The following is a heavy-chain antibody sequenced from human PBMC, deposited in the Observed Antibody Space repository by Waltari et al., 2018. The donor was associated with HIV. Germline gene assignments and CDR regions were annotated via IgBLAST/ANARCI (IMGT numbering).Heavy chain of an antibody. CDR2: TSYRATP. D-gene: IGHD2-15*01. V-gene: IGHV4-59*01. CDR1: GVSIGTYY. CDR3: ARVQRYQDRGGHHFFFDF. Sequence: VQLQESGPGLVKPSETLSLSCTVSGVSIGTYYWSWIRPPPGKGVAWLGYTSYRATPNYNPSLKSRVTMSVETSRSQFSLKLSPVTAAETAVYYCARVQRYQDRGGHHFFFDFWGQGTLVTVSS. J-gene: IGHJ4*02.